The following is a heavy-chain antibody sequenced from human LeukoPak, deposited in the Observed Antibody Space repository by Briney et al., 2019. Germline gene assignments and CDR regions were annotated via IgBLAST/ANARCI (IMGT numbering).Heavy chain of an antibody. CDR3: ARSTYDSSGYYPAGFDY. CDR1: GGSISSSSYY. V-gene: IGHV4-39*01. J-gene: IGHJ4*02. Sequence: PSETLSLTCTVSGGSISSSSYYWGWIRQPPGRGLEWIGNIYETGSTNYNPSLKSRVTISVDTSKNQFSLKLSSVTAADTAVYYCARSTYDSSGYYPAGFDYWGQGTLVTVSS. D-gene: IGHD3-22*01. CDR2: IYETGST.